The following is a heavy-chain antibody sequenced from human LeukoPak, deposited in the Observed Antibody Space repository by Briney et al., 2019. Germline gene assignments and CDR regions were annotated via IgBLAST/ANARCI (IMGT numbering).Heavy chain of an antibody. CDR2: IYASGGA. J-gene: IGHJ4*02. CDR3: VRRHDY. Sequence: PGGSLRLSCVASGFDVNDNFMLWIRQAPGQGLEWISIIYASGGAFHSESVKGRFSAFRDTSKNTIFLQMNNLRAADTAMYYCVRRHDYWGQGTLVTASS. CDR1: GFDVNDNF. V-gene: IGHV3-53*01.